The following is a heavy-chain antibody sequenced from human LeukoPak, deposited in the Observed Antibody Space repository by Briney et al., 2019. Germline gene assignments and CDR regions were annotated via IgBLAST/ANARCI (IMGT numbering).Heavy chain of an antibody. CDR3: ARGVSNYGIGFHNWFDP. J-gene: IGHJ5*02. CDR1: GGTFSSYA. Sequence: GASVKVSCKASGGTFSSYAISWVRQAPGQGLEWMGGIIPIFGTANYAQKFQGRVTITTDESTSTAYMELSSLRSEDTAVYYCARGVSNYGIGFHNWFDPWGQGTLVTVSS. CDR2: IIPIFGTA. D-gene: IGHD4-11*01. V-gene: IGHV1-69*05.